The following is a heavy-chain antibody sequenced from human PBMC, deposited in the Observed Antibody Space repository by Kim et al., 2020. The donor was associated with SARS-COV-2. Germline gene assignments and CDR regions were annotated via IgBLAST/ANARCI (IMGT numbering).Heavy chain of an antibody. CDR2: ST. D-gene: IGHD3-22*01. Sequence: STNYNPSLKSRVTISVDTSKNPFSLKLSSVTAADTAVYYCARCSSGYPDYWGQGTLVTVSS. V-gene: IGHV4-34*01. CDR3: ARCSSGYPDY. J-gene: IGHJ4*02.